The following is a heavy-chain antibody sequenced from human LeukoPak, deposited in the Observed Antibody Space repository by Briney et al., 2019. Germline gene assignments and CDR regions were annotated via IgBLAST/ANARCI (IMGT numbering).Heavy chain of an antibody. Sequence: PSETLSLTCTVSGGSISSSSYYWGWIRQPPGKGLEWIGSIYYSGSTYYNPSLKSRVTISVDTSKNQFSLKLSSVTAADTAVYYCARSQVTTEGFDPWGQGTLVTVSS. CDR2: IYYSGST. CDR1: GGSISSSSYY. J-gene: IGHJ5*02. V-gene: IGHV4-39*01. CDR3: ARSQVTTEGFDP. D-gene: IGHD4-17*01.